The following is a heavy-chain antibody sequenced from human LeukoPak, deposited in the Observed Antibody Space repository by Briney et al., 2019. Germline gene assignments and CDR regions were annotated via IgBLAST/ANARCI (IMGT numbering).Heavy chain of an antibody. J-gene: IGHJ5*02. D-gene: IGHD1-14*01. Sequence: SETLSLTCAVYGGSFSGYYWSWIRQPPGKGLEWIGEINHSGSTNYNPSLKSRVTISVDRSKNQFSLKLSSVTAADTAVYYCARGNRYLNWFDPWGQGTLVTVSS. CDR1: GGSFSGYY. CDR3: ARGNRYLNWFDP. V-gene: IGHV4-34*01. CDR2: INHSGST.